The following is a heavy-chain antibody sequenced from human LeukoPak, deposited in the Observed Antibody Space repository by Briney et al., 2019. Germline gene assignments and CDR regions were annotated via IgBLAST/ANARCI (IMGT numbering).Heavy chain of an antibody. CDR3: ARMVYRAFDP. V-gene: IGHV4-59*12. Sequence: SETLSLTCTVSGGSISNYYWSWIRQPPGKGLGWIGYIYYSGSTNYNPSLKSRVTMSVDTSKNQFSLKLSSVTAADTAVYYCARMVYRAFDPWGQGTLVTVSS. J-gene: IGHJ5*02. CDR2: IYYSGST. CDR1: GGSISNYY. D-gene: IGHD2-8*01.